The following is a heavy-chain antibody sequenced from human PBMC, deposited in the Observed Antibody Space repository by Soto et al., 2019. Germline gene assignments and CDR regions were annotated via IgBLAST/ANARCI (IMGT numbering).Heavy chain of an antibody. CDR1: GGSFSGYY. CDR2: INHSGST. J-gene: IGHJ3*02. CDR3: ARGDIVVVVAANHDAFDI. D-gene: IGHD2-15*01. Sequence: PSETLSLTCAVCGGSFSGYYWSWIRQPPGKGLEWIGEINHSGSTNYNPSLKSRVTISVDTSKNQFSLKLSSVTAADTAVYYCARGDIVVVVAANHDAFDIWGQGTMVTVSS. V-gene: IGHV4-34*01.